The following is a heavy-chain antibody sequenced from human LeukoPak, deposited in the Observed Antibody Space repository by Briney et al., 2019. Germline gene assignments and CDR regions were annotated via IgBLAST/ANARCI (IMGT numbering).Heavy chain of an antibody. CDR1: GGSISSSSYY. V-gene: IGHV4-39*07. D-gene: IGHD6-6*01. Sequence: PSETLSLTCTVSGGSISSSSYYWGWIRQSPGKGLEWIGSIYYSGSTYYNPSLKSRVTISVDTSKNQFSLKLSSVTAADTAVYYCAREEYSFDYWGQGTLVTVSS. J-gene: IGHJ4*02. CDR3: AREEYSFDY. CDR2: IYYSGST.